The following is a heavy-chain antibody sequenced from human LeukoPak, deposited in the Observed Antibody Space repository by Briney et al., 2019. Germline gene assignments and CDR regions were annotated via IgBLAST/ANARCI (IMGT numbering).Heavy chain of an antibody. CDR2: ISASVIST. V-gene: IGHV3-NL1*01. J-gene: IGHJ4*02. CDR1: GFTFSSYG. D-gene: IGHD3-22*01. Sequence: GGSLRLSCAASGFTFSSYGMHWVRQAPGKGLEWVSTISASVISTYYADSVKGRFTISRDNSKNTLYLQMNSLRAEDTAVYYCARDRYYDSSRNFDYWGQGTLVTVSS. CDR3: ARDRYYDSSRNFDY.